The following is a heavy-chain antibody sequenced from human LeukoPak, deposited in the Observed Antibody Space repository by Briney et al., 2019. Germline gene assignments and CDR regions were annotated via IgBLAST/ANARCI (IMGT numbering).Heavy chain of an antibody. V-gene: IGHV5-51*01. Sequence: GESLKISCQASGYTFANYWIAWVRQMPGKGLECMGIIHPGESETKYSPSFQGQVTISADKSISTAYLQWRSLEASDTAMYYCAKLGYCSGHTCYSFFGSWGQGTLVTVSS. D-gene: IGHD2-15*01. CDR2: IHPGESET. CDR1: GYTFANYW. J-gene: IGHJ4*02. CDR3: AKLGYCSGHTCYSFFGS.